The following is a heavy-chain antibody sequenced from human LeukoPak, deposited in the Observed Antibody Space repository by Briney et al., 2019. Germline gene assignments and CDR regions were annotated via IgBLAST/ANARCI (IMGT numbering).Heavy chain of an antibody. D-gene: IGHD5-12*01. Sequence: GGSLRLSCAASGFTFSNYGMHWVRQAPGKGLEWVTFIRYDGSKNYYADSVKGRFTISRDNSKNTLYLQMNSLRAEDTAVYYCARARFGGYDVWGKGTTVTVSS. CDR1: GFTFSNYG. V-gene: IGHV3-30*02. CDR2: IRYDGSKN. J-gene: IGHJ6*04. CDR3: ARARFGGYDV.